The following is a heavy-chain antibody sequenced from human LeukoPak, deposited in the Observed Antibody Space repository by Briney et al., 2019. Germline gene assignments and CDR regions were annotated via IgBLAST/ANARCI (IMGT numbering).Heavy chain of an antibody. D-gene: IGHD6-13*01. Sequence: PSETLSLTCAVYGGSFSGYYWSWIRQPPGKGLEWIGEINHSGSTNYNPSLKGRVTISVDTSKNQFSLKLSSVTAADTAVYYCARGGSSWYPLYYFDYWGQGTLVTVSS. CDR3: ARGGSSWYPLYYFDY. V-gene: IGHV4-34*01. J-gene: IGHJ4*02. CDR2: INHSGST. CDR1: GGSFSGYY.